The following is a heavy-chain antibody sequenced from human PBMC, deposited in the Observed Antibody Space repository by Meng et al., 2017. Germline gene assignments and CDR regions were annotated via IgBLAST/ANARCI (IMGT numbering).Heavy chain of an antibody. J-gene: IGHJ6*02. D-gene: IGHD2-2*01. CDR2: IKQDGSEK. Sequence: GESLKISCAASGFTFDDYGMSWVRQAPGKGLEWVANIKQDGSEKYYVDSVKGRFTISRDNAKNSLYLQMNSLRAEDTAVYYCARDSMGCSSTSCYEVVYYYYYYGMDVWGQGTTVTVSS. V-gene: IGHV3-7*01. CDR3: ARDSMGCSSTSCYEVVYYYYYYGMDV. CDR1: GFTFDDYG.